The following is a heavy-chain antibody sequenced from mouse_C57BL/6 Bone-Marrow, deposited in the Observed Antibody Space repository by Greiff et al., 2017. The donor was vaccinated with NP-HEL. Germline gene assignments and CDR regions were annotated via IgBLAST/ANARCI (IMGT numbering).Heavy chain of an antibody. CDR2: ISYDGSN. CDR3: ASSGWAFDY. D-gene: IGHD1-2*01. V-gene: IGHV3-6*01. J-gene: IGHJ2*01. CDR1: GYSITSGYY. Sequence: ESGPGLVKPSQSLSLTCSVTGYSITSGYYWNWIRQFPGNKLEWMGYISYDGSNNYNPSLKNRISITRDTSKNQFFLKLNSVTTEDTATYYCASSGWAFDYWGQGTTLTVSS.